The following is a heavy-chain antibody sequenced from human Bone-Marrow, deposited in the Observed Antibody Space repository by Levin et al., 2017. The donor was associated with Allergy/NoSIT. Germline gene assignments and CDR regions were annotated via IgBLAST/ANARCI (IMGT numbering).Heavy chain of an antibody. J-gene: IGHJ6*02. CDR2: ISWNSGSI. V-gene: IGHV3-9*01. Sequence: LSLTCAASGFTFDDYAMHWVRQAPGKGLEWVSGISWNSGSIGYADSVKGRFTISRDNAKNSLYLQMNSLRAEDTALYYCAKARRRRQNYYYGMDVWGQGTTVTVSS. CDR1: GFTFDDYA. CDR3: AKARRRRQNYYYGMDV.